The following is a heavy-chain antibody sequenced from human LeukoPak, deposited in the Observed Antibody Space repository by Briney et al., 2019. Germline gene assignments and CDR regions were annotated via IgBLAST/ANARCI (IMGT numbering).Heavy chain of an antibody. CDR3: AKDGDVYDSSGYYYEY. CDR2: IRYDGSNK. D-gene: IGHD3-22*01. CDR1: GFTFRSYG. J-gene: IGHJ4*02. V-gene: IGHV3-30*02. Sequence: GGSLRLSCAASGFTFRSYGMHWVRQAPGKGLEWVAFIRYDGSNKYYADSVKGRFTISRDNSKNTLYLQMNSLRAEDTAVYYCAKDGDVYDSSGYYYEYWGQGTLVTVSS.